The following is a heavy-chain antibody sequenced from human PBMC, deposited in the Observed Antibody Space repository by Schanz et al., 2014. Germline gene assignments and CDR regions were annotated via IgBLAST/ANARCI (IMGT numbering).Heavy chain of an antibody. CDR3: AKHVRSLTGNDY. J-gene: IGHJ4*02. CDR1: GFTFSDYY. D-gene: IGHD3-9*01. V-gene: IGHV3-23*01. CDR2: MIGSGSSV. Sequence: PGGSLRLSCAASGFTFSDYYMAWIRQAPGKGLERVSRMIGSGSSVFYADSVKGRFTISRDNLKNTVYLQMNSLRAGDTAVYYCAKHVRSLTGNDYWGQGTLVTVSS.